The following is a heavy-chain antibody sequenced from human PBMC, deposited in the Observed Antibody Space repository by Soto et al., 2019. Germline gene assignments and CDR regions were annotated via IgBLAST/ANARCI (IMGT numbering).Heavy chain of an antibody. Sequence: ASVKVSCKASGSTFTSYGISWVRQAPGQGLEWMGWISAYMGNTNYAQKLQGRVTMTTDTSTSTAYMELRSLRSDDTAVYYCASHCSSTSCYRSPLYGRDVWGQGTTVTVSS. CDR2: ISAYMGNT. J-gene: IGHJ6*02. D-gene: IGHD2-2*02. V-gene: IGHV1-18*04. CDR3: ASHCSSTSCYRSPLYGRDV. CDR1: GSTFTSYG.